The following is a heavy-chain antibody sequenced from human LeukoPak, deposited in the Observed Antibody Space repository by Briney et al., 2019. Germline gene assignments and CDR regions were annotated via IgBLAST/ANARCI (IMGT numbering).Heavy chain of an antibody. D-gene: IGHD7-27*01. V-gene: IGHV4-34*01. CDR3: ARLGLLYYYGMDV. Sequence: SETLSLTCAVYGGSFSGYYWSWIRQPPGKGLEWIGEINHSGSTNYNPSLKSRVTISVDTSKNQFSLKLSSVTAADTAVYYCARLGLLYYYGMDVWGQGTTVTVSS. J-gene: IGHJ6*02. CDR1: GGSFSGYY. CDR2: INHSGST.